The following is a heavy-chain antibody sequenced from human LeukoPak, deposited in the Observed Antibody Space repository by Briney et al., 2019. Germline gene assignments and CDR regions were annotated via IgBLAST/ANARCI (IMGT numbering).Heavy chain of an antibody. CDR1: GFTFSSYA. Sequence: PGGSLRLSCAASGFTFSSYAMHWVRPAPGKGLEWVAVISYDGSNKYYADSVKGRFTISRDNPKRSLYLQMNSLRAEDTAVYYCARRTFPNDAFDIWGQGTMVTVSS. J-gene: IGHJ3*02. CDR3: ARRTFPNDAFDI. D-gene: IGHD1-7*01. CDR2: ISYDGSNK. V-gene: IGHV3-30-3*01.